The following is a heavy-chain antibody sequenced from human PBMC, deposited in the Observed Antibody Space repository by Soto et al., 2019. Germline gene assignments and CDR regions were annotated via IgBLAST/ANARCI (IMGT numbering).Heavy chain of an antibody. CDR1: GFTFSSYW. V-gene: IGHV3-74*01. J-gene: IGHJ4*02. CDR3: ARDLAVAGSEGRYYFAY. D-gene: IGHD6-19*01. CDR2: INSDGSST. Sequence: EVQLVESGGGLVQPGGSLRLSCAASGFTFSSYWMHWVRQAPGKGLVWVSRINSDGSSTSYADSVKGRFTISRDNAKNTLYLQMNSLRAEDTAVYYCARDLAVAGSEGRYYFAYWGQGTLVTVSS.